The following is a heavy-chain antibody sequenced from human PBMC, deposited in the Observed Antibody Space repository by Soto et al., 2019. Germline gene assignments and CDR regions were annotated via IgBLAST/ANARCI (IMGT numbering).Heavy chain of an antibody. J-gene: IGHJ4*02. CDR2: IMPIFGTA. CDR1: GGTFSSYS. D-gene: IGHD3-22*01. Sequence: ASVNVSFKASGGTFSSYSISCVREAPLQWLELMGGIMPIFGTANYAQKFQGRVTITADEYTSTAYMELSSLRSEATAVYYCARPSHYYDRSCYYSSLVDYWGQANLVAVSS. CDR3: ARPSHYYDRSCYYSSLVDY. V-gene: IGHV1-69*01.